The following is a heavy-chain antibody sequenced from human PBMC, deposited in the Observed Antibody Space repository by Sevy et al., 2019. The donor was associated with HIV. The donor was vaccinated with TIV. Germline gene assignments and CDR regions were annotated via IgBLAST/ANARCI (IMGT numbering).Heavy chain of an antibody. J-gene: IGHJ6*02. D-gene: IGHD2-2*01. CDR3: ARDCSSATCLWGLDV. CDR2: IKRDGSEK. Sequence: GGSLRLSCIASGFTYNNYWMSWVRQAPGKGLGWVANIKRDGSEKYYVASVKGRFTISRDNAKNSLYLQMNSLRAEDTAVYYCARDCSSATCLWGLDVWGQGTTVTVSS. CDR1: GFTYNNYW. V-gene: IGHV3-7*03.